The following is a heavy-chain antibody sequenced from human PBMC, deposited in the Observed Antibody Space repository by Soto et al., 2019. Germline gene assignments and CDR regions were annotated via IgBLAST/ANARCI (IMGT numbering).Heavy chain of an antibody. D-gene: IGHD2-21*02. J-gene: IGHJ6*02. CDR1: GFTFSVYA. CDR3: ASLGVGDWANYYYYYGMDV. CDR2: VTANGGST. Sequence: EVQLEESGGGMVQPGRSLRLSCAATGFTFSVYAMTWVRQAPGKGLEWVSAVTANGGSTYSADSVKGRFTISRDNSKNTLFLQMNSLRAEDTAVYYCASLGVGDWANYYYYYGMDVWGQGTTVTVSS. V-gene: IGHV3-23*04.